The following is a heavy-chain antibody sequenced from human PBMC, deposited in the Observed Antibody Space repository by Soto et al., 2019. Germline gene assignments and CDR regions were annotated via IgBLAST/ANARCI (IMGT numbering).Heavy chain of an antibody. CDR2: ISSGNGNT. CDR1: GYTFTSYS. J-gene: IGHJ4*02. CDR3: ARVLYYYDSSGYYVAGFDY. V-gene: IGHV1-3*01. Sequence: SSVKVSCKASGYTFTSYSMHWMRQAPGQRLEWMGWISSGNGNTKYSQEFQGRVTITRDTSASTAYMELSSLRSEDTAVYYCARVLYYYDSSGYYVAGFDYWGQGTLVTVSS. D-gene: IGHD3-22*01.